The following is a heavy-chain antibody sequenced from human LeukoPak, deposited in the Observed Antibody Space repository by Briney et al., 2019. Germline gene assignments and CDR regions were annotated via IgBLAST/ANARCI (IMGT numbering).Heavy chain of an antibody. J-gene: IGHJ4*02. CDR2: IRYDGSNK. Sequence: GSLRLSCAASGFTFSSYGMHWVHQAPGKGLEWVAFIRYDGSNKYYADSVKGRFTISRDNSKNTLYLQMNSLRAEDTAVCYCAKDRVDTAMTRYFDYWGQGTLVTVSS. V-gene: IGHV3-30*02. CDR3: AKDRVDTAMTRYFDY. CDR1: GFTFSSYG. D-gene: IGHD5-18*01.